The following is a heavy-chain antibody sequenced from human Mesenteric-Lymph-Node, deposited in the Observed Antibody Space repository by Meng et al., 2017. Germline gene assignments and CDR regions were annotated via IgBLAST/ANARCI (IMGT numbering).Heavy chain of an antibody. D-gene: IGHD3-9*01. CDR2: ISYDESKK. CDR3: ARDRYYEATNLFADTDAFDI. J-gene: IGHJ3*02. CDR1: GFTFSTYA. V-gene: IGHV3-30*04. Sequence: LSLTCAASGFTFSTYALHWVRQAPGKGLEWVAVISYDESKKYYTDSVKGRFTISRDNSENTLYLQMNSLRPEDTAVYYCARDRYYEATNLFADTDAFDIWGRGTPVTV.